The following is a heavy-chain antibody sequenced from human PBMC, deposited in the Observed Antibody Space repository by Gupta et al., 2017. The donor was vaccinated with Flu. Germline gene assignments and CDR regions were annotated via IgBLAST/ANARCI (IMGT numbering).Heavy chain of an antibody. CDR1: GFTFSSYS. Sequence: EVQLVESGGGLVKPGGSLRLSCAASGFTFSSYSMNCVRQALGKGLEWVSSISSSSSYIYYADSVKGRFTISRDNAKNSLYLQMNSLRAEDTAVYYCARDPYYDFWSGYYRLSIDYWGQGTLVTVSS. V-gene: IGHV3-21*01. D-gene: IGHD3-3*01. CDR3: ARDPYYDFWSGYYRLSIDY. J-gene: IGHJ4*02. CDR2: ISSSSSYI.